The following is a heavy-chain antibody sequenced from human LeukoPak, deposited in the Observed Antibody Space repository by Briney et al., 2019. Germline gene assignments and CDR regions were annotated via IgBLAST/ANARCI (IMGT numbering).Heavy chain of an antibody. CDR1: GFTFSSYN. V-gene: IGHV3-48*01. D-gene: IGHD2-15*01. Sequence: GGSLTLSCPASGFTFSSYNINWVRQAPGKGLEWVSYISSSRRTISYADSVKGRFTISRDNAKNSLYLQMNSLRAEDTAVYYCARSSSRYCSGGSCYSGVLGYFDYWGQGTLVTVSS. CDR2: ISSSRRTI. J-gene: IGHJ4*02. CDR3: ARSSSRYCSGGSCYSGVLGYFDY.